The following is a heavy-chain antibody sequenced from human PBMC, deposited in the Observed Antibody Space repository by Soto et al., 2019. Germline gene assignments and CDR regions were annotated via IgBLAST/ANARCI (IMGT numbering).Heavy chain of an antibody. CDR1: GDSVSTGSAT. CDR2: TYYRSKWYY. Sequence: QALSLPFDISGDSVSTGSATCNWIRQSPSRGLEWLGRTYYRSKWYYDYAVSVRSRISINPDTSKNQFSLQLNSVTPEDTAVYYCVRLVGNSWLDYWGPGTLVTV. V-gene: IGHV6-1*01. D-gene: IGHD6-13*01. CDR3: VRLVGNSWLDY. J-gene: IGHJ4*02.